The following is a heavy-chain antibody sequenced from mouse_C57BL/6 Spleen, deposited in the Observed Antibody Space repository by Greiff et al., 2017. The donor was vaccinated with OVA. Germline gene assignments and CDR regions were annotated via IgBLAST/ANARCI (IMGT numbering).Heavy chain of an antibody. CDR2: INPNNGGT. V-gene: IGHV1-18*01. J-gene: IGHJ1*03. D-gene: IGHD1-1*01. CDR1: GYTFTDYN. Sequence: LVEPGASVKIPCKASGYTFTDYNMDWVKQSHGKSLEWIGDINPNNGGTIYNQKFKGKATLTVDKSSSTAYMELRSLTSEDTAVYYCARNYGSSWYFDVWGTGTTVTVSS. CDR3: ARNYGSSWYFDV.